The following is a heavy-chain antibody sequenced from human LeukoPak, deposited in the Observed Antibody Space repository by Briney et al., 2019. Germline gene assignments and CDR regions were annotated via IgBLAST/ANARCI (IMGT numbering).Heavy chain of an antibody. J-gene: IGHJ5*02. D-gene: IGHD4-17*01. CDR2: INPNSGGT. CDR3: ARGGPTVTTSDSGWFDP. CDR1: GYTFIGYY. Sequence: ASVKVSCKAPGYTFIGYYIHWVRQAPGQGLEYMGWINPNSGGTSYAQQFQGRVTMTRDTSISTAYMELSRLRSDDTAVYYCARGGPTVTTSDSGWFDPWGQGTLVTVSS. V-gene: IGHV1-2*02.